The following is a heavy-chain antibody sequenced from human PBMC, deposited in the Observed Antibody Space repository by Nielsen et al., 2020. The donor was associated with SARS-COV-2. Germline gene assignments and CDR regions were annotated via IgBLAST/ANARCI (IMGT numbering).Heavy chain of an antibody. D-gene: IGHD6-19*01. J-gene: IGHJ4*02. V-gene: IGHV3-13*04. CDR3: ARDLTPFDSSGWYSGNY. CDR1: GFTFSSYD. CDR2: IGTAGDT. Sequence: GGSLRLSCAASGFTFSSYDMHWVRQATGKGLEWVSAIGTAGDTYYPGSVKGRFTISRENAKNSLYLQMNSLRAEDTALYHCARDLTPFDSSGWYSGNYWGQGTLVTVSS.